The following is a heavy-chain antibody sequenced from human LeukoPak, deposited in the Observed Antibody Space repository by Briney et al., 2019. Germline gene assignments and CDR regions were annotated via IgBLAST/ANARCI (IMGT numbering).Heavy chain of an antibody. J-gene: IGHJ6*04. V-gene: IGHV3-30*18. CDR1: GFTFSSYN. CDR3: AELGITMIGGV. CDR2: ISYNGINE. Sequence: QTGGSLRLSCAASGFTFSSYNMHWVRQAPGKGLEWMAVISYNGINEYYADSVKGRFTISRDNSKSTLLLQMNSLRAEDTAVYYCAELGITMIGGVWGKGTTVTISS. D-gene: IGHD3-10*02.